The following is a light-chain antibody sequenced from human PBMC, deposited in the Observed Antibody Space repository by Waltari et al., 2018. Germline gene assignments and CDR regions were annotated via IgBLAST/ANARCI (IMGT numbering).Light chain of an antibody. V-gene: IGKV3-20*01. CDR3: QHYLRLPVT. Sequence: SCRASQSVSRALAWYQQKPGQGPRLLIYGASTRATGIPDRFSGSGSGTDVSLTISRLEPDDFAIYYCQHYLRLPVTFGQGTTVEI. CDR2: GAS. J-gene: IGKJ1*01. CDR1: QSVSRA.